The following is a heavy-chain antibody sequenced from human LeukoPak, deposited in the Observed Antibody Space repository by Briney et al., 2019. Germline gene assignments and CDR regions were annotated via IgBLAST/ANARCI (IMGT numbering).Heavy chain of an antibody. J-gene: IGHJ4*02. D-gene: IGHD3-10*01. CDR1: GYSFTNYW. CDR3: ARPFFYGSGSHYLNYFDY. CDR2: IYPGDSDT. Sequence: GESLKISRKGSGYSFTNYWIGWVRQMPGKGLEWMGIIYPGDSDTRYSPSFQGQVTISADKSIITAYLQWSSPKASDTAMYYCARPFFYGSGSHYLNYFDYWGQGTLVTVSS. V-gene: IGHV5-51*01.